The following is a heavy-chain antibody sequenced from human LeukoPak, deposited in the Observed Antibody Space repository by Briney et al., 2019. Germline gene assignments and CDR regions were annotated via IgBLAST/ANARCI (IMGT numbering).Heavy chain of an antibody. CDR2: IKSTTDGGTT. CDR3: ITEPHDYGDFTFGY. J-gene: IGHJ4*02. D-gene: IGHD4-17*01. V-gene: IGHV3-15*01. CDR1: GLTFTNAW. Sequence: AGGSLRLSCAASGLTFTNAWMSWARQAPGKGLEWVGHIKSTTDGGTTNYAAPVKGRFTISRDDSTNTLSLQMSGLKAEDTALYFCITEPHDYGDFTFGYWGQGTLVTVSS.